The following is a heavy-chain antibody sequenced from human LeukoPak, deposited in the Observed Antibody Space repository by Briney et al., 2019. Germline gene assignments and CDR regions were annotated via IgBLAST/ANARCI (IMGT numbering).Heavy chain of an antibody. CDR1: GYTFTGYY. Sequence: ASVKVSCKASGYTFTGYYMHWVRQAPGQGLEWMGWINPNSGGTNYAQKFQGRVTMTRDTSISTAYMELRSLRSDDTAVYYCARGSPPNYDSSGYYSYYFDYWGQGTLVTVSS. V-gene: IGHV1-2*02. CDR3: ARGSPPNYDSSGYYSYYFDY. CDR2: INPNSGGT. J-gene: IGHJ4*02. D-gene: IGHD3-22*01.